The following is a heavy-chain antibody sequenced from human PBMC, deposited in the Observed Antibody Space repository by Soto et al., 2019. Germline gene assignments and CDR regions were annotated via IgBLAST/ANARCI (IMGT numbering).Heavy chain of an antibody. CDR2: ISSDGATI. D-gene: IGHD2-21*01. J-gene: IGHJ4*02. CDR1: GLTFSKFE. Sequence: EVQMVESGGGLVQPGGSLRLSCEVSGLTFSKFEMTWVRQAPGQGLEWGSSISSDGATIYYADSVKGRFTISRDNDKNLRYLQMNSLKGEDTATYYCVRVGIVARPYWGQGTPVTVSS. V-gene: IGHV3-48*03. CDR3: VRVGIVARPY.